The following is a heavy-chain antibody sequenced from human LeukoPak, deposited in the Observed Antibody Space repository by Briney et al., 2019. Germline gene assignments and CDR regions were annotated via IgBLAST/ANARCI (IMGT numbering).Heavy chain of an antibody. CDR3: ARNGVVGITMIVGVPNWFDP. J-gene: IGHJ5*02. Sequence: GASVKVSCKASGGTFSSYAISWVRQAPGQGLEWMGGIIPIFGTANYAQKFQGRVTITADKSTSTAYMELRSLRSDDTAVYYCARNGVVGITMIVGVPNWFDPWGQGTLVTVSS. D-gene: IGHD3-22*01. CDR2: IIPIFGTA. V-gene: IGHV1-69*06. CDR1: GGTFSSYA.